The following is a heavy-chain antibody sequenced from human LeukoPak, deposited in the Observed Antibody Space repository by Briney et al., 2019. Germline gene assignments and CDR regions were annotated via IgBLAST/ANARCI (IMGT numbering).Heavy chain of an antibody. CDR1: GGSINSDY. CDR3: ARVGGMTTINNAAFDI. J-gene: IGHJ3*02. CDR2: IYNSGST. Sequence: SETLSLTCSVSGGSINSDYRNWIRQPPGKGLEWIAYIYNSGSTNYYASLMSRVIISTDESKKQFSLKLISVAAADTAIYYCARVGGMTTINNAAFDIWGQGTMVTVSS. D-gene: IGHD4-4*01. V-gene: IGHV4-59*01.